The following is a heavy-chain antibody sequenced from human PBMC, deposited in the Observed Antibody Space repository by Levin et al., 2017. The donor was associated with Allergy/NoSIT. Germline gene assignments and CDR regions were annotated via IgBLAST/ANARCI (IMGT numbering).Heavy chain of an antibody. CDR2: IINSGVGT. CDR3: AKDAIRGSDQPYYFDY. J-gene: IGHJ4*02. CDR1: GFTFNNYA. V-gene: IGHV3-23*01. Sequence: LSLTCAASGFTFNNYAMSWVRQAPGKGLEWVSAIINSGVGTYYADSVKGRFTISRDNSKNTVYLQMNSLRAEDTAVYFCAKDAIRGSDQPYYFDYWGQGTLVTASS. D-gene: IGHD6-19*01.